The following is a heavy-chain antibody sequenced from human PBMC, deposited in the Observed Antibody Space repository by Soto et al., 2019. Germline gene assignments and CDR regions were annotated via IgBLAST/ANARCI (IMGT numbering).Heavy chain of an antibody. CDR3: ARGKGVAGRFDY. J-gene: IGHJ4*02. Sequence: ASVKVSCKASGGTFSSYTISWVRQAPGQGLEWMGRIIPILGIANYAQKFQGRVTITADKSTSTAYMELSSLRSEDTAVYYCARGKGVAGRFDYWGQGTLVTVSS. CDR1: GGTFSSYT. V-gene: IGHV1-69*02. CDR2: IIPILGIA. D-gene: IGHD6-19*01.